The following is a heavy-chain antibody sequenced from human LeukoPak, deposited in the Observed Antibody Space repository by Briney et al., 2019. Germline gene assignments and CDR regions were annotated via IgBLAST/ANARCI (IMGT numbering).Heavy chain of an antibody. V-gene: IGHV3-30*14. CDR2: ISYDGSNK. Sequence: GGSLRLSCAASGFTFSSYAMHWVRQAPGRGLEWVAVISYDGSNKYYADSVKGRFTISRDNSKNTLYLQMNSLRAEDTAVYYCARDPEGYSYGNWGQGTLVTVSS. D-gene: IGHD5-18*01. CDR1: GFTFSSYA. CDR3: ARDPEGYSYGN. J-gene: IGHJ4*02.